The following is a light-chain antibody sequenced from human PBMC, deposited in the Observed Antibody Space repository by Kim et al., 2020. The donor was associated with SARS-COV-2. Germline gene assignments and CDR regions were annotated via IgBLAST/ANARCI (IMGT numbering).Light chain of an antibody. CDR1: SGTIGSSY. Sequence: KPVTTPCTRTSGTIGSSYVQCYQHRPGSAPTTVIYEDKQRPSGVPDRFSGSIHSSSNSASLTISGLKTEDEADYYCQSSDGNNHWVFGGGTQLTVL. CDR3: QSSDGNNHWV. CDR2: EDK. J-gene: IGLJ3*02. V-gene: IGLV6-57*03.